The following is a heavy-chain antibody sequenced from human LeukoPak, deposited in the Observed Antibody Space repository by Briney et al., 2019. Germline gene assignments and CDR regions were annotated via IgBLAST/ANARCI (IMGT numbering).Heavy chain of an antibody. CDR3: ARDYRDYGGNRDAFDI. CDR1: GGSISSGSYY. CDR2: IYYSGST. Sequence: PSQTLSLTCTVSGGSISSGSYYWGWIRQPPGKGLEWIGSIYYSGSTYYNPSLKSRVTISVDTSKNQFSLKLSSVTAADTAMYYCARDYRDYGGNRDAFDIWGQGTMVTVSS. J-gene: IGHJ3*02. V-gene: IGHV4-39*07. D-gene: IGHD4-23*01.